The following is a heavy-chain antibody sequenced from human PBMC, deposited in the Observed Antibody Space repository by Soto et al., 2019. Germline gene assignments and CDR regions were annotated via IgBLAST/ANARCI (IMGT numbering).Heavy chain of an antibody. Sequence: GESLKISCKGSGYNFTNYWIGWVRQMPGKGLEWMGIIYPDDSDTRYSPSFQGQVTISVDKSISAAYLQWGSLKASDTAMYFCARQEGATVLFYYGMDVWGQGTTVTVSS. CDR3: ARQEGATVLFYYGMDV. CDR1: GYNFTNYW. J-gene: IGHJ6*02. CDR2: IYPDDSDT. D-gene: IGHD1-26*01. V-gene: IGHV5-51*01.